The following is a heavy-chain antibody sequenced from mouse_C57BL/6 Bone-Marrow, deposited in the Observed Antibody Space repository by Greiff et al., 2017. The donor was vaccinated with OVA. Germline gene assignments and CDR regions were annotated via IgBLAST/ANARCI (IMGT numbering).Heavy chain of an antibody. Sequence: EVKLVESGGDLVKPGGSLKLSCAASGFTFSSYGMSWVRQTPDKRLEWVATISSGGSYTYYPDSVKGRFTISRDNAKNTLYLQMSSLKSEDTAMYYCARRRRGPDYWGQGTTLTVSS. CDR2: ISSGGSYT. D-gene: IGHD3-3*01. CDR3: ARRRRGPDY. V-gene: IGHV5-6*02. J-gene: IGHJ2*01. CDR1: GFTFSSYG.